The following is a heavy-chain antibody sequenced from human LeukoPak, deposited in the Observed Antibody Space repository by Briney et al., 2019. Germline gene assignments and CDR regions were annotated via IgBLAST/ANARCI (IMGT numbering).Heavy chain of an antibody. J-gene: IGHJ4*02. CDR2: INPNSGGT. V-gene: IGHV1-2*02. Sequence: ASLKVSCKASGYTFTSYYIHWVRQAPGQGLEWMGWINPNSGGTNFAQKFQGRVTMTRDTSISTAYMELSRLRSDDTGVYYCARMGAFGYGSSSHFDSWGQGTLVTVSS. CDR3: ARMGAFGYGSSSHFDS. CDR1: GYTFTSYY. D-gene: IGHD6-6*01.